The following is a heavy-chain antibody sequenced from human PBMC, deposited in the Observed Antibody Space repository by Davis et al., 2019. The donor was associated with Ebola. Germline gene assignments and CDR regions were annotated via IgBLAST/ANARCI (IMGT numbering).Heavy chain of an antibody. CDR2: ISSSSSYT. Sequence: GESLKISCAASGFTFSDYYMSWIRQAPGKGLEWVSYISSSSSYTNYADSVKGRFTISRDNAKNSLYLQMNSLRAEDTAVYYCAREGVPYYYYYGMDVWGQGTTVTVSS. J-gene: IGHJ6*02. V-gene: IGHV3-11*06. D-gene: IGHD4/OR15-4a*01. CDR1: GFTFSDYY. CDR3: AREGVPYYYYYGMDV.